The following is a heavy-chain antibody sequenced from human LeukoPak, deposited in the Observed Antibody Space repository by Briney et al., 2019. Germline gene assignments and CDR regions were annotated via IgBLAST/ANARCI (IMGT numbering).Heavy chain of an antibody. V-gene: IGHV3-53*01. CDR2: IYSGGSP. J-gene: IGHJ4*02. CDR1: GFTVNSNY. CDR3: ARVAWFGTFGYGRYFDY. Sequence: GESLRLSCGVSGFTVNSNYMTWVRQAPGKGLEWVSVIYSGGSPYYADSVKGRFTISRHNYENTVYLQMNSLRVEDTVVYYCARVAWFGTFGYGRYFDYWGQGTLVIVAS. D-gene: IGHD3-10*01.